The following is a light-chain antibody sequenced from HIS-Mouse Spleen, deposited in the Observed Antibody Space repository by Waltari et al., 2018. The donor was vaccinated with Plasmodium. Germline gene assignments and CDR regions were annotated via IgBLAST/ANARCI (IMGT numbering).Light chain of an antibody. CDR1: QSVSSSY. V-gene: IGKV3-20*01. CDR3: QQYGS. Sequence: EIVLTQSPGTLSLSPGERATLSCRASQSVSSSYLAWYQQKPGQAPRLLIYGASTRATGITDRFSGSGSGTDFTLTISRLEPEDFAVYYCQQYGSFGPGTKVDIK. CDR2: GAS. J-gene: IGKJ3*01.